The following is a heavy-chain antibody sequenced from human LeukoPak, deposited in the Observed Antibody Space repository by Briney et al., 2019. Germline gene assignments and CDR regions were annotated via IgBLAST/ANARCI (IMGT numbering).Heavy chain of an antibody. CDR1: GFNSSSYA. Sequence: GGSLRLSCAASGFNSSSYAMSWVRQAPGKGLEWVSTLSGSGGSTYYADSVKGRFTISRDNSKNTLYLQMNSLRAEDTAVYYCAKRSPGAGVPIAYWGQGTLVTVSS. D-gene: IGHD3-10*01. J-gene: IGHJ4*02. CDR3: AKRSPGAGVPIAY. CDR2: LSGSGGST. V-gene: IGHV3-23*01.